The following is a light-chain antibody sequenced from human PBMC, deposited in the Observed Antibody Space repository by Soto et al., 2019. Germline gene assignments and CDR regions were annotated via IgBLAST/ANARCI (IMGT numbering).Light chain of an antibody. CDR1: ETINNW. J-gene: IGKJ1*01. CDR3: QQYTSYSWT. Sequence: IPKTQSPSTLSASVGDRVTITCRASETINNWLAWYQQKPGIAPKLLIYDAYILESGVPSRFSGSASGTEFTLTISSLQPDDLATYYCQQYTSYSWTFGQGTKVDIK. V-gene: IGKV1-5*01. CDR2: DAY.